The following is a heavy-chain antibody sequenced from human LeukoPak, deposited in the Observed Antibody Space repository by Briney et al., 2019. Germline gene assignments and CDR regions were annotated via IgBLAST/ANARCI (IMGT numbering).Heavy chain of an antibody. CDR1: GGSISSYY. CDR3: ARNQDGSGSYYNPHWFDP. D-gene: IGHD3-10*01. Sequence: SETLSLTCTVSGGSISSYYWSWIRQPPGKGLEWIGYIYYSGSTNYNPSLKSRVTISVDTSKNQFSLKLSSVTAADTAVYYCARNQDGSGSYYNPHWFDPWGQGTLVTVSS. V-gene: IGHV4-59*01. CDR2: IYYSGST. J-gene: IGHJ5*02.